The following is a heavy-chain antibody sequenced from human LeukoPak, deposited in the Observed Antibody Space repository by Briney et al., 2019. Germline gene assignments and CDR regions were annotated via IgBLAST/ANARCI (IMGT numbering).Heavy chain of an antibody. D-gene: IGHD2-2*01. CDR3: GRLIVEPAPMYYYYIDV. CDR1: GDSISNFY. J-gene: IGHJ6*03. V-gene: IGHV4-59*12. CDR2: IDYSGGT. Sequence: SETLSLTCSVSGDSISNFYWSWIRQPPGKGLEWIGYIDYSGGTSYNPSLKSRVTISIDTSKNQFSLRLNSVTAADTAIYYCGRLIVEPAPMYYYYIDVWGKGTTVTVSS.